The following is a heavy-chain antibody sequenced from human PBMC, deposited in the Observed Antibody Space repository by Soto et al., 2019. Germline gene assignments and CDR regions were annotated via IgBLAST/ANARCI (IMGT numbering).Heavy chain of an antibody. CDR3: ARDRIPAFDYIWGSYRPAPFDY. V-gene: IGHV1-69*04. D-gene: IGHD3-16*02. Sequence: GVSVKVSCKASGGTFSSYTISWVRQAPGQGLEWMGRIIPILGIANYAQNFQGRVTITADKSTSTAYMELSSLRSEDTAVYYCARDRIPAFDYIWGSYRPAPFDYWGQGTLVTVPQ. CDR1: GGTFSSYT. CDR2: IIPILGIA. J-gene: IGHJ4*02.